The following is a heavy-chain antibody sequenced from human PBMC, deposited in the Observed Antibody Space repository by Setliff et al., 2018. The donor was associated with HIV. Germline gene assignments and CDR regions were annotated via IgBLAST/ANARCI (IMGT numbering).Heavy chain of an antibody. CDR1: GASISSGTYF. CDR2: IYSIGST. D-gene: IGHD6-19*01. CDR3: AEGAVTGHAFDS. Sequence: SETLSLTCTVSGASISSGTYFWTWVRQPAGQGLEWVGHIYSIGSTKYNPSLQSRVTMSRDTSKNQFSLHLRSVTAADTAVYYCAEGAVTGHAFDSWGPGALVTVSS. V-gene: IGHV4-61*09. J-gene: IGHJ4*02.